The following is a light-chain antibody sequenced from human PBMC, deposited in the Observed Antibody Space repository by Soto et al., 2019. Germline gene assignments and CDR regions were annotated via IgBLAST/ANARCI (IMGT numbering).Light chain of an antibody. CDR1: QSISSY. J-gene: IGKJ2*01. CDR3: QPSYSTPYT. V-gene: IGKV1-39*01. CDR2: AAS. Sequence: DIQMTQSPSSLSASVGDRVTITCRASQSISSYLNWYQQKPAKAPKPLIYAASSLQSGVPSRFSGSGSGTDITLNISRLQPEDFETYYCQPSYSTPYTFGQGTKLQIK.